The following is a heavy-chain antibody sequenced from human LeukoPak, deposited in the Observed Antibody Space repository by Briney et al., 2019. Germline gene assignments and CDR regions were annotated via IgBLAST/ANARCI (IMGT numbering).Heavy chain of an antibody. CDR1: GFTLTTYS. D-gene: IGHD6-13*01. J-gene: IGHJ3*02. Sequence: GGSLRLSCAASGFTLTTYSMNWVRQAPGKGLEWVSSISGSGTYIYYADSVKGRFTISRDNSKNTLYHQMNSLRAEDTALYYCVIAAAGSVAFDIWGQGTMVTVSS. CDR2: ISGSGTYI. CDR3: VIAAAGSVAFDI. V-gene: IGHV3-21*01.